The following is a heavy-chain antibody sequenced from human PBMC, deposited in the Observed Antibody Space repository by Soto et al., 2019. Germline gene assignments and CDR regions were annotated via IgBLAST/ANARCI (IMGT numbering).Heavy chain of an antibody. CDR3: ARAQAGYSSTLNWFDP. D-gene: IGHD6-13*01. V-gene: IGHV4-34*01. CDR2: INHSGST. CDR1: GGSFSGYY. J-gene: IGHJ5*02. Sequence: SETLSLTCAVYGGSFSGYYWTWIRQPPGTGLEWIGEINHSGSTNYNPSLKSRFIISVDTSKNQFSLKLSSVTAADTAVYYCARAQAGYSSTLNWFDPWGQGTLVTVSS.